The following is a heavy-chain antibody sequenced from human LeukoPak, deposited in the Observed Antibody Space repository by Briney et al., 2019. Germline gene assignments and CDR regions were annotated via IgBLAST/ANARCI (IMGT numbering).Heavy chain of an antibody. CDR2: ISGSGTNT. V-gene: IGHV3-23*01. D-gene: IGHD1-26*01. J-gene: IGHJ6*02. CDR3: AKARGIRYYYGMDV. CDR1: GFTFSNYA. Sequence: GGSLRLSCAASGFTFSNYAMSWVRQAPGKGVEWVSGISGSGTNTYYADSVKGRFTISRDNSKNTLYLQMNSLRAEDTAVYYCAKARGIRYYYGMDVWGQGTTVTVSS.